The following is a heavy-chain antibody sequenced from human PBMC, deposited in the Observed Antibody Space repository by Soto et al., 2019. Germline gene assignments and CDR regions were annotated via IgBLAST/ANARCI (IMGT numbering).Heavy chain of an antibody. CDR3: AKFGWCGSYSESHASDF. CDR1: GFPFDDYS. D-gene: IGHD1-26*01. V-gene: IGHV3-43*01. CDR2: ISWDGADT. J-gene: IGHJ3*01. Sequence: GGSLRLSCAASGFPFDDYSMNWVRQVPGKGLEWVSLISWDGADTYYADSVKGRFTVSRDNSKNSLYLQMNSLTTQDTALYSCAKFGWCGSYSESHASDFWGQGTMVTVSS.